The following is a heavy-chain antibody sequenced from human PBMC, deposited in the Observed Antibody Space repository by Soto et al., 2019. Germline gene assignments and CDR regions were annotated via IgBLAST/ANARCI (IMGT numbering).Heavy chain of an antibody. CDR3: ARDRDWFDP. J-gene: IGHJ5*02. D-gene: IGHD3-10*01. Sequence: QVQLVQSGAEVKKPGASVKVSCKASGYTFTRYYMHWVRQDHGQGLEWMGIINPSGGSTTYAQKFQGRVTMTRDTSTTTVYMELSSLRSEDTAVYYCARDRDWFDPWGQGTLVTVSS. CDR2: INPSGGST. V-gene: IGHV1-46*01. CDR1: GYTFTRYY.